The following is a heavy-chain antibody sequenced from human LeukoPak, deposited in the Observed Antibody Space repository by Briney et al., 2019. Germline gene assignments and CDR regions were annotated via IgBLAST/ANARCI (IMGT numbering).Heavy chain of an antibody. V-gene: IGHV4-34*01. D-gene: IGHD6-13*01. CDR1: GGSFSGYY. CDR2: INHSGST. Sequence: SETLSLTCAVYGGSFSGYYWSWIRQPPGKGLEWIGEINHSGSTNYNPSLKSRVTISVDPSKNQFSLKPSSVTAADTAVYYCARGYSSSFYFDYWGQGTLVTVSS. J-gene: IGHJ4*02. CDR3: ARGYSSSFYFDY.